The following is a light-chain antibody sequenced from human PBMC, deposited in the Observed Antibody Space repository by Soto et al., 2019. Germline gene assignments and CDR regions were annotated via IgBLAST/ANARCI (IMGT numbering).Light chain of an antibody. CDR1: SSNIGNNY. J-gene: IGLJ1*01. V-gene: IGLV1-51*01. Sequence: QSALTQPPSVSAAPGQKVTISCSGSSSNIGNNYVSWYQQVPGTAPKLLIYDNNKRPSGNPDRFSGSKSGTSATLGISGLQTGDEDDYYCGTWDSSLSVNVFGTGTKVTVL. CDR3: GTWDSSLSVNV. CDR2: DNN.